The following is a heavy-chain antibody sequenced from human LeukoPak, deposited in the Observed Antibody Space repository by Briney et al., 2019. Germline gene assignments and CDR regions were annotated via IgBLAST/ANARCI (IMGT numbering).Heavy chain of an antibody. V-gene: IGHV3-7*04. D-gene: IGHD6-13*01. CDR1: EFPFSGYW. Sequence: GGSLRLSCAASEFPFSGYWMGWVRQAPGKGLEWVANIKQDGSDKYYVDSVKGRFTISRDNAKNPLYLQMNSLRAEDTAVYYCARVRQELAFDYWGQGTLVTVSS. CDR2: IKQDGSDK. CDR3: ARVRQELAFDY. J-gene: IGHJ4*02.